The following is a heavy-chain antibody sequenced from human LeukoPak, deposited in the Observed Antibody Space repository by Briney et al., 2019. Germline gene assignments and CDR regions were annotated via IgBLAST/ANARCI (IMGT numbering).Heavy chain of an antibody. CDR2: INHSGST. CDR1: GGSFGGYY. D-gene: IGHD6-13*01. J-gene: IGHJ4*02. V-gene: IGHV4-34*01. Sequence: NPSETLSLTCAVYGGSFGGYYWSWIRQPPGKGLEWIGEINHSGSTNFNPSLKSRVTISVDTSKNQFSLKLSSVTAADTAVYYCASLAAAGDFDYWGQGTLVTVSS. CDR3: ASLAAAGDFDY.